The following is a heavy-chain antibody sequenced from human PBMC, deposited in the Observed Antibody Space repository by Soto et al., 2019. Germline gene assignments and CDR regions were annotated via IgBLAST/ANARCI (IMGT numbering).Heavy chain of an antibody. CDR1: GYTFTGYY. CDR3: GRGAEDSGDYYYYMDV. V-gene: IGHV1-2*04. CDR2: INPNSGGT. J-gene: IGHJ6*03. D-gene: IGHD4-17*01. Sequence: ASVKVSCKASGYTFTGYYMHWVRQAPGQGLERMGWINPNSGGTNYAQKFQGWVTMTRDTSISTAYMELSRLRSDDTALYYCGRGAEDSGDYYYYMDVWGKGTTVTVSS.